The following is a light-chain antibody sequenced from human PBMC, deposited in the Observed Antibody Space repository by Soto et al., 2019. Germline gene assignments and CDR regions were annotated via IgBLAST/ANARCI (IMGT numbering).Light chain of an antibody. CDR3: SSYAGSNIL. V-gene: IGLV2-8*01. Sequence: QSALTQPPSASGSPGQSVTISCTGTSSDIGGYNYVSWYQQYPGKAPKLMIYEVTKRPSGVPDRFSGSKSGYTASLTVSGLQAEDEADYYCSSYAGSNILFGGGTKVTVL. J-gene: IGLJ2*01. CDR1: SSDIGGYNY. CDR2: EVT.